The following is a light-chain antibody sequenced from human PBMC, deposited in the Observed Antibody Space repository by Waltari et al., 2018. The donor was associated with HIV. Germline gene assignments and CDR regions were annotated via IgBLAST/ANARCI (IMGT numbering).Light chain of an antibody. CDR1: RALSVCANS. CDR2: FKSVSDN. J-gene: IGLJ3*02. V-gene: IGLV5-45*01. Sequence: QPVLTQPASLPASPGASASLTCALRRALSVCANSTYWFPQRPGRPPQYLLRFKSVSDNQRVAGVPSRFSGSSNFSANVGLLLISGLQPEDEAAYYCMIWAGGSWVFGGGTQLTVL. CDR3: MIWAGGSWV.